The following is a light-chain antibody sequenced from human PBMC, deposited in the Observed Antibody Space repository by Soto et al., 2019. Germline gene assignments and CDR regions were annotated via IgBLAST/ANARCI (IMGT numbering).Light chain of an antibody. Sequence: QSALTQPPSASGSPGQSVTISCTGTNSDVAGYRFVSWYQHHPDKAPKLIIYEVTKRPSGVPDRFSGSRSGNTASLTVSGLQAEDEADYYCSSYAGNNNLVFGGGTKLT. CDR1: NSDVAGYRF. CDR3: SSYAGNNNLV. J-gene: IGLJ3*02. V-gene: IGLV2-8*01. CDR2: EVT.